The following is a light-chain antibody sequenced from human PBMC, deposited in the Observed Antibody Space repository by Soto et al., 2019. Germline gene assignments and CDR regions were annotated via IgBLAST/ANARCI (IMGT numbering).Light chain of an antibody. V-gene: IGKV3-11*01. CDR3: QQRSNWPPT. CDR2: DAS. J-gene: IGKJ5*01. CDR1: QSVSSSY. Sequence: EIEMTQSPGTLSLSPGERATLSCRASQSVSSSYLAWYQQKPGQAPRLLIYDASNRATGIPARFSGSGSGTDFTLTISSLEPEDFAVYYCQQRSNWPPTFGQGARPEIK.